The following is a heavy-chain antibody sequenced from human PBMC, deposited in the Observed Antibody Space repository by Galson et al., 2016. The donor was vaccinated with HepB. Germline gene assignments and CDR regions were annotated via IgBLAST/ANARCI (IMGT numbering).Heavy chain of an antibody. J-gene: IGHJ4*02. Sequence: SLRLSCAASGFTFSRYGMHWVRQAPGKGLEWVAVISYDGGDKHYADSVKGRSTVSRDNSKNTLFLQMNSLRVEDTAVYYCAKLDCGRDCPRDDWGQGTQVTVS. CDR1: GFTFSRYG. CDR2: ISYDGGDK. V-gene: IGHV3-30*19. CDR3: AKLDCGRDCPRDD. D-gene: IGHD2-21*02.